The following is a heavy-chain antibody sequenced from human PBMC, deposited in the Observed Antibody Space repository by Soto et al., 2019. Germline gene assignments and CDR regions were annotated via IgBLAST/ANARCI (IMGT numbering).Heavy chain of an antibody. D-gene: IGHD2-2*01. CDR1: GGSFSGYY. Sequence: NPSETLSLTCAVYGGSFSGYYWSWIRQPPGKGLEWIGEINHSGSTNYNPSLKSRVTISVDTSKNQFSLKLSSVTAADTAVYYCARGRPRYCSSTSCYFERGHYFDYWGQGTLVTVSS. J-gene: IGHJ4*02. V-gene: IGHV4-34*01. CDR2: INHSGST. CDR3: ARGRPRYCSSTSCYFERGHYFDY.